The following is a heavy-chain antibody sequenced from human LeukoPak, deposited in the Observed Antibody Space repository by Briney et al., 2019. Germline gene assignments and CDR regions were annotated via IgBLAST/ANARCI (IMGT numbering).Heavy chain of an antibody. V-gene: IGHV3-66*01. CDR2: IYSGGDT. Sequence: GGSLRLSCAVSGFTVNNNYMSWVRQAPGKGLEWVSIIYSGGDTNYADSVKGRLTISRDNSKNTLFLQMNSLRADDTAVYYCARVDYGSGSYFDLWGQGTLVTVSS. CDR3: ARVDYGSGSYFDL. J-gene: IGHJ4*02. CDR1: GFTVNNNY. D-gene: IGHD3-10*01.